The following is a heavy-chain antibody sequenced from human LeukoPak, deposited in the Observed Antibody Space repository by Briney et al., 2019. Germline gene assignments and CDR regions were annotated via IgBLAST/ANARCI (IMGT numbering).Heavy chain of an antibody. CDR3: MCWGTDNH. CDR1: GLTFRSYW. Sequence: GGSLRLSCTFSGLTFRSYWMNWVRQAPGKGLEWVANINPGGNEIRSVDSVKGRSIISRDNPKNSLDLQMSSLRVEDTAVYYCMCWGTDNHWGQGILVTVSS. CDR2: INPGGNEI. J-gene: IGHJ4*02. V-gene: IGHV3-7*01. D-gene: IGHD7-27*01.